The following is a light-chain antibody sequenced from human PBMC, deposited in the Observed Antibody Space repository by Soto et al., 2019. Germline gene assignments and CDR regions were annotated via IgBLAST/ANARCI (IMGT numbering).Light chain of an antibody. CDR3: VLYVGSGIVV. V-gene: IGLV8-61*01. CDR1: SGSVSTSNY. CDR2: STN. J-gene: IGLJ2*01. Sequence: QTVVTQEPSFSVSPGGTVTLTCGLSSGSVSTSNYPSWYQQTPGQAPRTLVYSTNTRSSGVPDRFSGSILGNKAALTITGAKADDESDYYCVLYVGSGIVVFGGGTKVTVL.